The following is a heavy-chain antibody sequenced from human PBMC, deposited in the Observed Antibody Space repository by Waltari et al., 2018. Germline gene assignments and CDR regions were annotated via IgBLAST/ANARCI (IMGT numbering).Heavy chain of an antibody. J-gene: IGHJ6*02. V-gene: IGHV3-43*01. CDR3: AKGGAAAGSYYYYGMDV. Sequence: VRQAPGKGLEWVSLISWDGGSTYYADSVKGRFTISRDNSKNSLYLQMNSLRTEDTALYYCAKGGAAAGSYYYYGMDVWGQGTTVTVSS. D-gene: IGHD6-13*01. CDR2: ISWDGGST.